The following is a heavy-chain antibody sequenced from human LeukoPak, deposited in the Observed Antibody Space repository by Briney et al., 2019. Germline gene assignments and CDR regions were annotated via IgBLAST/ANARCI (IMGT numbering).Heavy chain of an antibody. CDR1: GASIRAYY. D-gene: IGHD3-22*01. CDR2: ISNSGST. J-gene: IGHJ3*02. CDR3: ARHRGNGYDRDFDI. V-gene: IGHV4-59*08. Sequence: SETLSLTCTVSGASIRAYYWSWIRQPPGEGLEWIGYISNSGSTNYIPSLKSRVTISVDTSKNQFYLKLTSVTAADTAVYYCARHRGNGYDRDFDIWGQAKMVTVSS.